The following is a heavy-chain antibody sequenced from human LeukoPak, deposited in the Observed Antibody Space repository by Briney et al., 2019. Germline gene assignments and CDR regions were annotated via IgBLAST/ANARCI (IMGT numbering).Heavy chain of an antibody. J-gene: IGHJ4*02. D-gene: IGHD5-18*01. Sequence: GGSLRLSCAASGFTFSIYDMHWVRQATGKGLEWVSAIGTAGDTYYPGSVKGRFTISRENAKNSLYLQMNSLRAGDTAVYYCARDGGAGYSYGNFDYWGQGTLVTVSS. CDR1: GFTFSIYD. CDR3: ARDGGAGYSYGNFDY. V-gene: IGHV3-13*01. CDR2: IGTAGDT.